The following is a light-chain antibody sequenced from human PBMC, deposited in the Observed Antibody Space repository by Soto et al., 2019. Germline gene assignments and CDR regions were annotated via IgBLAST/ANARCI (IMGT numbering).Light chain of an antibody. CDR2: EVS. J-gene: IGLJ1*01. Sequence: QSALTQPASVSGSPGQSITISCTGTSSDVGGYNYVSWYQQHPGKAPKLMIYEVSNRPSGVSNRFSGSKSGNTASLTISGLQAEHDADYYRSSYTSSSTPYVFGTGTKLTVL. CDR1: SSDVGGYNY. CDR3: SSYTSSSTPYV. V-gene: IGLV2-14*01.